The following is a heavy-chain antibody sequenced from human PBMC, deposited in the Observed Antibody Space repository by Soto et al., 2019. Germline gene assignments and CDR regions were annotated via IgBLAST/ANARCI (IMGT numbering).Heavy chain of an antibody. J-gene: IGHJ5*02. D-gene: IGHD2-21*01. CDR3: ARQSIEASVSDWFDP. CDR2: IYYTGGT. CDR1: GGSINTGDYY. V-gene: IGHV4-30-4*01. Sequence: SETLSLTCTVSGGSINTGDYYWTWIRQPPGKGLEFIGYIYYTGGTSYNPSLRSRLAFSMDTSKNQFSLSLTSVTAADTAVYYCARQSIEASVSDWFDPWGQGLLVTVSS.